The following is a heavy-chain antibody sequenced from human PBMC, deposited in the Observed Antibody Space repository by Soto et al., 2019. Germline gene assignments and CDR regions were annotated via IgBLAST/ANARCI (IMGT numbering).Heavy chain of an antibody. V-gene: IGHV1-46*03. CDR1: GYTFTSYY. Sequence: ASVKVSCKASGYTFTSYYMHLVRQAPGQGLEWMGIINPSGGSTSYAQKFQGRVTMTRDTSTSTVYMELSSLRSEDTAVYYCARDRYDCSSTSCYPAYYFDYWGQGTLVTVSS. D-gene: IGHD2-2*01. CDR3: ARDRYDCSSTSCYPAYYFDY. J-gene: IGHJ4*02. CDR2: INPSGGST.